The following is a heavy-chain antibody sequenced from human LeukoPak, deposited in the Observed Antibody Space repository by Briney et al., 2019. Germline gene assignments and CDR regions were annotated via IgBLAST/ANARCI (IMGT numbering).Heavy chain of an antibody. D-gene: IGHD3-10*01. CDR3: ARAKGFGSGSRINWFDP. V-gene: IGHV4-38-2*02. CDR2: IYHSGST. Sequence: SETLSLTCTVSGYSISSGYYWGWIRQPPGKGLEWIGRIYHSGSTYYNPSLKSRVTISVDTSKNQFSLKLSSVTAADTAVYYCARAKGFGSGSRINWFDPWGQGTLVTVSS. J-gene: IGHJ5*02. CDR1: GYSISSGYY.